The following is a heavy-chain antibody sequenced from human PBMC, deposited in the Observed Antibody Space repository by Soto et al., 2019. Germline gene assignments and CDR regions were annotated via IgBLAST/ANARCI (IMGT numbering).Heavy chain of an antibody. D-gene: IGHD6-19*01. CDR3: ARDDPTYSSGWYGLSNGMDV. CDR2: IIPIFGTA. Sequence: QVQLVQSGAEVKKPGSSVKVSCKASGGTFSSYAISWVRQAPGQGLEWMGGIIPIFGTANYAQKFQGRVTITADESTSTAYMELSSLRSEDTAVYYCARDDPTYSSGWYGLSNGMDVWGQGTTVTVSS. J-gene: IGHJ6*02. CDR1: GGTFSSYA. V-gene: IGHV1-69*01.